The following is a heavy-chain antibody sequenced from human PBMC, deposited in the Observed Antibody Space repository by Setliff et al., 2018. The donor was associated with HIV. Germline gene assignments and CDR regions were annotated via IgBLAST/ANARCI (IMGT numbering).Heavy chain of an antibody. D-gene: IGHD6-13*01. CDR2: IRAYNGNT. Sequence: ASVKVSCKASGYTFTSYGISWVRQAPGQGLEWMGWIRAYNGNTNYAQKLQGRVTMTTDISTSTAYRELRSLRSDDTAVYYCARDPPLAAAGGPDAFDIWGQGTMVTVSS. V-gene: IGHV1-18*01. CDR1: GYTFTSYG. J-gene: IGHJ3*02. CDR3: ARDPPLAAAGGPDAFDI.